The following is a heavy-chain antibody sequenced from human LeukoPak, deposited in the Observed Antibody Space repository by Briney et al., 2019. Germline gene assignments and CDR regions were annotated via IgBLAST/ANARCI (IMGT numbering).Heavy chain of an antibody. D-gene: IGHD6-19*01. CDR2: ISSSGSAI. V-gene: IGHV3-48*03. Sequence: GGSLSLSCAGSGFTFSSYEMNWVRQAPGKGLEWVSKISSSGSAIYYADPVKGRFTISRDNAKSTLYLQMNSLRAEDTAVYYCARGGSLGYWGQGTLVTVST. CDR3: ARGGSLGY. J-gene: IGHJ4*02. CDR1: GFTFSSYE.